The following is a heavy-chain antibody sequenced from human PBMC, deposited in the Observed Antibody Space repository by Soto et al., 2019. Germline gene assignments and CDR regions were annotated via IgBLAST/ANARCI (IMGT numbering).Heavy chain of an antibody. Sequence: GASVKVSCKASGGTFSSYTISWVRQAPGQGLEWMGRIIPILGIANYAQKFQGRVTITADKSTSTAYMELSSLRSEDTAVYYCARDLLNYYDSSGYYSDPWGQGTLVTVSS. V-gene: IGHV1-69*04. D-gene: IGHD3-22*01. J-gene: IGHJ5*02. CDR1: GGTFSSYT. CDR2: IIPILGIA. CDR3: ARDLLNYYDSSGYYSDP.